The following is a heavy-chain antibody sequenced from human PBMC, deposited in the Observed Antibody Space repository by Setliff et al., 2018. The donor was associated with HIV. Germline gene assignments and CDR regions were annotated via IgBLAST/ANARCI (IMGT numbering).Heavy chain of an antibody. Sequence: SETLSLTCTVSGGSISGNNYRWSWIRQPAGKGLEWIGHIYTSGSTNYNPSLKSRLTISIDTSKNQFSLKLNSVTAADTAVYYCARDRVHNPSYNFWSGPTNYYYYMDVWGKGTTVTVSS. D-gene: IGHD3-3*01. J-gene: IGHJ6*03. CDR2: IYTSGST. V-gene: IGHV4-61*09. CDR1: GGSISGNNYR. CDR3: ARDRVHNPSYNFWSGPTNYYYYMDV.